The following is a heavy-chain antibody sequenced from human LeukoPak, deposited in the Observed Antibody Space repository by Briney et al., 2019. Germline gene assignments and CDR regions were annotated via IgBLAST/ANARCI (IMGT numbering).Heavy chain of an antibody. CDR2: ISGSGGST. Sequence: GALRLSCAASGFTFSSYAMSWVRQSPGKGLEWLSTISGSGGSTYYADSVRGRFTISRDNSKNTLYLQMSSLRAEDTAVYYCARGGILTGYSDDAFDVWGQGTMVTVSS. CDR3: ARGGILTGYSDDAFDV. D-gene: IGHD3-9*01. J-gene: IGHJ3*01. CDR1: GFTFSSYA. V-gene: IGHV3-23*01.